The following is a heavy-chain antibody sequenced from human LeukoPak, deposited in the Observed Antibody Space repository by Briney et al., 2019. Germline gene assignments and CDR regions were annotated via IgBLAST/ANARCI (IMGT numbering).Heavy chain of an antibody. Sequence: GGSLRLSCAASGFTFTNYAMNWVRQAPGKGLEWVSAISGSGGSSSYADSVRGRFTISRDNSNNTLYLQMNSLRAEDTAVYYCAKVETAAAATLRGFDYWGQGTLVTVSS. V-gene: IGHV3-23*01. J-gene: IGHJ4*02. CDR3: AKVETAAAATLRGFDY. CDR2: ISGSGGSS. CDR1: GFTFTNYA. D-gene: IGHD6-13*01.